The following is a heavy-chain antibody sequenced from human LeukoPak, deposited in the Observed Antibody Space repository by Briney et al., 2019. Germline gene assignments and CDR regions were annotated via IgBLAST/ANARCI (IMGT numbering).Heavy chain of an antibody. CDR2: IKQDGSEK. Sequence: PGGSLRLSCAASGFTFSGSAMHWVRQAPGKGLEWVANIKQDGSEKYYVDSVKGRFTISRDNAKNSLYLQMNSLRAEDTAVYYCARDLSGTSTSFDYWGQGTLVTVSS. CDR1: GFTFSGSA. V-gene: IGHV3-7*01. D-gene: IGHD1-1*01. CDR3: ARDLSGTSTSFDY. J-gene: IGHJ4*02.